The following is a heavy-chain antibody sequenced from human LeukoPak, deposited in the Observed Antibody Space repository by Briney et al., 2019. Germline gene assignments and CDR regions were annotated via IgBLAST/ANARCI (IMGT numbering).Heavy chain of an antibody. CDR3: ARVAYYYDSSGCD. Sequence: GGSLRLSCAASRFTFSSYWMHWVRQAPGKGLVWVSHINSDGRRTTYADSVKGRFTISRDNAENMVYLQMNSLRAEDTGVYFCARVAYYYDSSGCDWGQGTLVTVSS. CDR1: RFTFSSYW. J-gene: IGHJ4*02. D-gene: IGHD3-22*01. V-gene: IGHV3-74*01. CDR2: INSDGRRT.